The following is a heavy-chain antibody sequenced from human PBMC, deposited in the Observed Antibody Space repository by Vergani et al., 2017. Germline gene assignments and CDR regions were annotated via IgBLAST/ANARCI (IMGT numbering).Heavy chain of an antibody. CDR2: IYSGGST. Sequence: EVQLVESGGGLVQPGGSLRLSCAASGFTVSSNYMSWVRQAPGKGLEWVSVIYSGGSTYYADSVKGRFTISRDNSKNTLYLQMNSLRAEDTAGYYCASQKGKEYYDFWSAKGNYFDYWGQGTLVTVSS. CDR1: GFTVSSNY. D-gene: IGHD3-3*01. CDR3: ASQKGKEYYDFWSAKGNYFDY. J-gene: IGHJ4*02. V-gene: IGHV3-66*04.